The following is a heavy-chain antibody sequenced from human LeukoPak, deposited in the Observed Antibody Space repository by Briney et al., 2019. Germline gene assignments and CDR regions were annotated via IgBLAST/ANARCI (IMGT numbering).Heavy chain of an antibody. Sequence: GASVKLSCKASGYTFTNIAMNWVRQAPGQGLEWMGWINTNAGNPTYAQGFAGRFVFSLDTSVRTAYLQISSLKPEDTAVYYCARGGWLHDYWGQGTLVTVSS. CDR1: GYTFTNIA. V-gene: IGHV7-4-1*01. CDR3: ARGGWLHDY. J-gene: IGHJ4*02. D-gene: IGHD6-19*01. CDR2: INTNAGNP.